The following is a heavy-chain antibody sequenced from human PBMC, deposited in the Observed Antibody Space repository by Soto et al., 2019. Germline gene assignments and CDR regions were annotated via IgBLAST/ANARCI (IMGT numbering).Heavy chain of an antibody. D-gene: IGHD2-15*01. J-gene: IGHJ4*02. CDR2: IWYDGSNK. CDR1: GFTFSSYG. CDR3: ARQYLGYCSGGSCYYFDY. V-gene: IGHV3-33*01. Sequence: ESGGGVVQPGRSLRLSCAASGFTFSSYGMHWVRQAPGKGLEWVAVIWYDGSNKYYADSVKGRFTISRDNSKNTLYLQMNSLRAEDTAVYYCARQYLGYCSGGSCYYFDYWGQGTLVTVSS.